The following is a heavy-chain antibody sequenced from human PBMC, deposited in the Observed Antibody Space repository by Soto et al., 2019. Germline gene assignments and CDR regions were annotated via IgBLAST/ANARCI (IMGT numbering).Heavy chain of an antibody. Sequence: GGSLRLSCAASGFTFSDYYMSWIRQAPGKGLEWVSYISSSGSIIYYADSVKGRFTISRDNAKNSLYLQMNSLRAEDTAVYYCASGGYCSSTICYVSWFDPWGQGTLVTVSS. D-gene: IGHD2-2*01. V-gene: IGHV3-11*01. CDR1: GFTFSDYY. J-gene: IGHJ5*02. CDR3: ASGGYCSSTICYVSWFDP. CDR2: ISSSGSII.